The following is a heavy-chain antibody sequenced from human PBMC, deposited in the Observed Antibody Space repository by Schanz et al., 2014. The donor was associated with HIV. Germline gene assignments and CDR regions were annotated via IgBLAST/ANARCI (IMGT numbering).Heavy chain of an antibody. V-gene: IGHV3-21*01. D-gene: IGHD2-15*01. CDR3: ARRSSDGGYYDN. CDR1: AFTFSTYS. Sequence: EVQLVESGGGLVKPGGSLRLSCAASAFTFSTYSMDWVRQAPGKGLEWISSISSRSSYIYYADSVKGRFTISRDNAKNTLYLQMNSLRDEDTAVYYCARRSSDGGYYDNWGQGTLVTVSS. CDR2: ISSRSSYI. J-gene: IGHJ4*02.